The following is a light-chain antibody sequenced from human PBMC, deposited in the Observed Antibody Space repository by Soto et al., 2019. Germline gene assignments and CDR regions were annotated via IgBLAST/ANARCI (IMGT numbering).Light chain of an antibody. J-gene: IGKJ2*01. V-gene: IGKV1-33*01. CDR1: HDISSY. CDR3: QQYDNLPRT. CDR2: DAS. Sequence: DIQMTQSPSSLSASVGDRVTITCQASHDISSYLNWYQQKPEKAPKLLIYDASTLETGVPSRFSGSGSGTDFTFTISSLQPEDIATYYCQQYDNLPRTFGQGTKLEIK.